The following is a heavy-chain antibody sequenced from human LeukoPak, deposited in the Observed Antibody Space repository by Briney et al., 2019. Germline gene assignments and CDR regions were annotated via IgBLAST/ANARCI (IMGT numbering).Heavy chain of an antibody. J-gene: IGHJ3*02. V-gene: IGHV4-61*02. CDR2: IYISGST. CDR3: ARDLTVVVPAAIDNDAFDI. Sequence: PSETLSLTCTVSGDSISSGSYYWSSIRQPAGTGLDWIRRIYISGSTNYNPSLTSRVTMSVDTSKHQFSLKLSSVTAADTAVYYCARDLTVVVPAAIDNDAFDIWGQGTMVTVSS. CDR1: GDSISSGSYY. D-gene: IGHD2-2*01.